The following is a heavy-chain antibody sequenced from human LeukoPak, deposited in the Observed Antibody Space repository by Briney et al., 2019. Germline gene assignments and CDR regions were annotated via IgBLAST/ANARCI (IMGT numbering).Heavy chain of an antibody. D-gene: IGHD3-9*01. Sequence: SETLSLTCTVSSGSISSSNYYWSWIRQPAGKGLEWIGRISTIGSTNYNPSLNSRVTISIDTSKNQFSLKLSSVTAADTAVYYCILTGYSFDYWGQGTLVTVSS. CDR1: SGSISSSNYY. CDR3: ILTGYSFDY. V-gene: IGHV4-61*02. CDR2: ISTIGST. J-gene: IGHJ4*02.